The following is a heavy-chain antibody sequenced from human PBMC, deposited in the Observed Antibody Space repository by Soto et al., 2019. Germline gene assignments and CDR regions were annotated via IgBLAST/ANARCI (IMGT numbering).Heavy chain of an antibody. CDR1: GFTFSRYG. CDR2: ISSSTSYV. V-gene: IGHV3-21*06. D-gene: IGHD2-2*01. Sequence: PGGSLRLSCAASGFTFSRYGMNWLRQAPGKGLEWVASISSSTSYVYYADSVKGRFSTSRDNAKNILYLEMYALRTEDTAFYYCARDPSEGRVGNWFESWGQGTLVTVSS. CDR3: ARDPSEGRVGNWFES. J-gene: IGHJ5*01.